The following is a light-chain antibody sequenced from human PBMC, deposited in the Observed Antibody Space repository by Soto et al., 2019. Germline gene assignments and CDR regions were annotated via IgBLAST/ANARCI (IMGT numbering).Light chain of an antibody. CDR1: QGIGND. CDR3: LQDKSFSYT. Sequence: DIQMTQSPSSLSAFVGDRVTITCRASQGIGNDLGWYQQRPGKAPKRLIYSASTLQSGVPSRFSGNGSGTEFTRTISSLRPEDLATYFCLQDKSFSYTFGQGTKLEIK. CDR2: SAS. J-gene: IGKJ2*01. V-gene: IGKV1-17*01.